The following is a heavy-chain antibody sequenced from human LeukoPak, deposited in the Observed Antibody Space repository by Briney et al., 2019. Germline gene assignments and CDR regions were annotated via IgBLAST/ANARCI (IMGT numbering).Heavy chain of an antibody. J-gene: IGHJ3*02. CDR3: ARDVGSAAAVNDAFDI. V-gene: IGHV3-21*04. CDR1: GFTFSTYS. CDR2: ISSSSSYI. D-gene: IGHD6-13*01. Sequence: GGSLRLSCAASGFTFSTYSMNWVRQAPGKGLEWVSSISSSSSYIYYADSVKGRFTISRDNAKNSLYLQMNSLRAEDTAVYYCARDVGSAAAVNDAFDIWGQGTMVTVSS.